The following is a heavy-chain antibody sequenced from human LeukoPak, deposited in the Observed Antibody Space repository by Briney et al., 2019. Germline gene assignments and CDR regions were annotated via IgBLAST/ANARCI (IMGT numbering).Heavy chain of an antibody. D-gene: IGHD3-9*01. J-gene: IGHJ4*02. V-gene: IGHV1-2*02. CDR1: EYTFTGYY. Sequence: ASVKVSCKASEYTFTGYYMHWVRQAPGQGLEWMGWINPSSGGTNYAQKFQGRVTMTRDTSISTAYMELSRLRSDDTAVYYCVKDQQVDLHYWAQGTLVTVSS. CDR3: VKDQQVDLHY. CDR2: INPSSGGT.